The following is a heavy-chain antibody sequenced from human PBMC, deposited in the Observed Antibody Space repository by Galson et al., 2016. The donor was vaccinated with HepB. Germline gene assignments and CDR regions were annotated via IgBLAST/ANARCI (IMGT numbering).Heavy chain of an antibody. CDR3: ARDSSSWVRSYWYFDL. CDR1: GFTFSNYA. V-gene: IGHV3-30-3*01. J-gene: IGHJ2*01. D-gene: IGHD6-13*01. CDR2: ISYDGSNK. Sequence: SLRLSCAASGFTFSNYAMHWVRQAPGKGLEWVAVISYDGSNKYYADSVKGRFTISRDNSKNTLYLQMNSLRAEDTAVYYCARDSSSWVRSYWYFDLWGRGTLVTVSS.